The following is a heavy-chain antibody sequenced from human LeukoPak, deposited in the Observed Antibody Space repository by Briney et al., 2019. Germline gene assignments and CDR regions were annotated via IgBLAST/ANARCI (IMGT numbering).Heavy chain of an antibody. Sequence: GASVKVSCKASGGTFSSYAISWVRQAPGQGLEWMGGIIPIFGTANYAQKFQGRVTITTGESTSTAYMELSSLRSEDTAVYYCAQTTWAHYGSGSYPDYWGQGTLVTVSS. CDR1: GGTFSSYA. J-gene: IGHJ4*02. V-gene: IGHV1-69*05. CDR2: IIPIFGTA. CDR3: AQTTWAHYGSGSYPDY. D-gene: IGHD3-10*01.